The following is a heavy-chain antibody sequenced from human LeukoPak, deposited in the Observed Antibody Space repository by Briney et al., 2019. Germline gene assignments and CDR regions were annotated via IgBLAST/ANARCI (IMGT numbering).Heavy chain of an antibody. D-gene: IGHD2-21*02. J-gene: IGHJ4*02. CDR2: MHPGNGNT. V-gene: IGHV1-2*02. CDR1: GYRFISNY. CDR3: AREGSYCVGGDCYSFDF. Sequence: GASVKVSCKASGYRFISNYIQWVRQAPGLGPEWVGWMHPGNGNTRYAEKFQGRVTMTRDTSINTAYLDLNSLRSDDTAVYYCAREGSYCVGGDCYSFDFWSQGTLITVSS.